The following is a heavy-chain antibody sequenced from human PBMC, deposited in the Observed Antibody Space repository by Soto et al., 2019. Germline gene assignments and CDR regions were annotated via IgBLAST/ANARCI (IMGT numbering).Heavy chain of an antibody. CDR1: GFTVSSNY. CDR2: IYSGGST. V-gene: IGHV3-66*01. CDR3: ARDPRAYYDFWSGYNTHGMDV. D-gene: IGHD3-3*01. Sequence: PGGSLRLSCAASGFTVSSNYMSWVRQAPGKGLEWVSVIYSGGSTYYADSVKGRFTISRDNSKNTLYLQMNSLRAEDTAVYYCARDPRAYYDFWSGYNTHGMDVWGQGTTVTVSS. J-gene: IGHJ6*02.